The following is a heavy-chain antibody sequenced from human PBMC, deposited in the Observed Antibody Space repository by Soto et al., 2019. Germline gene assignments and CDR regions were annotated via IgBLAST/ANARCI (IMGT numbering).Heavy chain of an antibody. CDR3: ARFYYDYVWGSLEPFDY. CDR2: MNPNSGNT. Sequence: QVQLVQSGAEVKKPGASVKVSCKASGYTFTSYDINWVRQATGQGLEWMGWMNPNSGNTGYEQKFQGRVTMTRNTSISTAYMELSSLRSEDTAVYYWARFYYDYVWGSLEPFDYWGQGTLVTVSS. CDR1: GYTFTSYD. J-gene: IGHJ4*02. D-gene: IGHD3-16*01. V-gene: IGHV1-8*01.